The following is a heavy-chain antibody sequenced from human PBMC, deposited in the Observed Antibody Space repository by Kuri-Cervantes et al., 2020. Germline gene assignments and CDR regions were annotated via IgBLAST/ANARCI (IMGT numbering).Heavy chain of an antibody. V-gene: IGHV4-39*01. Sequence: GSLRLPCTVSGGSISSSSYYWGWIRQPPGKGLEWIGSIYYSGSTYYNPSLKSRVTISVDTSKNQFSLKLNSVTAADTTVYYCASGTTVVAGFDYWGQGNLVNVSS. CDR3: ASGTTVVAGFDY. CDR1: GGSISSSSYY. J-gene: IGHJ4*02. D-gene: IGHD4-23*01. CDR2: IYYSGST.